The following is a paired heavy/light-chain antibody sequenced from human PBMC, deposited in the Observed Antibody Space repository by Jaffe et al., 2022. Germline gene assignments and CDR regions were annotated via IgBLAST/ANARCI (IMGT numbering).Heavy chain of an antibody. D-gene: IGHD3-9*01. CDR1: GFTFSSYA. Sequence: EVQLLESGGGLVQPGGSLRLSCAASGFTFSSYAMSWVRQAPGKGLEWVSAISGSGGSTYYADSVKGRFTISRDNSKNTLYLQMNSLRAEDTAVYYCAKDTRVRYFDWLLYPRLGYFDYWGQGTLVTVSS. V-gene: IGHV3-23*01. CDR2: ISGSGGST. J-gene: IGHJ4*02. CDR3: AKDTRVRYFDWLLYPRLGYFDY.
Light chain of an antibody. CDR1: QSISSW. Sequence: DIQMTQSPSTLSASVGDRVTITCRASQSISSWLAWYQQKPGKAPKLLIYKASSLESGVPSRFSGSGSGTEFTLTISSLQPDDFATYYCQQYNSYPFPFGQGTKLEIK. J-gene: IGKJ2*01. CDR2: KAS. CDR3: QQYNSYPFP. V-gene: IGKV1-5*03.